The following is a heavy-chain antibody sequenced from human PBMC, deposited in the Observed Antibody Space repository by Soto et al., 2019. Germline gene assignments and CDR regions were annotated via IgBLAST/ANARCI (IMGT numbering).Heavy chain of an antibody. CDR1: GYTFTSYG. CDR2: ISAYNGNT. V-gene: IGHV1-18*01. Sequence: QVQLVQSGAEVKKPGASVKVSCKASGYTFTSYGISWVRQAPGQGLEWMGWISAYNGNTNYAQKLQGRVTMTTDTPTGPAYRGWGGLGSEDRAGYSWAGDQSDGAYFDSWGQEPWSPSPQ. D-gene: IGHD3-10*01. J-gene: IGHJ4*01. CDR3: AGDQSDGAYFDS.